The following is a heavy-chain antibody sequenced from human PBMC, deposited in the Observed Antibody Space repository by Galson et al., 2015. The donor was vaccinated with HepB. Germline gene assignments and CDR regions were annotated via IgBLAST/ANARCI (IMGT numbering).Heavy chain of an antibody. CDR1: GGSLSNHY. CDR3: ARAVYYDFWNGFEP. D-gene: IGHD3-3*01. J-gene: IGHJ5*02. V-gene: IGHV4-34*01. CDR2: INHSGST. Sequence: ETLSLTCAVYGGSLSNHYWSWIRQSPGKGLEWIGEINHSGSTHYNPSLKNGVSISVDTSKNRFSLKLSSVTAADTAVYYCARAVYYDFWNGFEPWGQGTLVTVSS.